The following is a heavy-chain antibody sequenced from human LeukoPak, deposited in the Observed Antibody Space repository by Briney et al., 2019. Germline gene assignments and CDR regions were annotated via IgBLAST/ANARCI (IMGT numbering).Heavy chain of an antibody. CDR2: ISSSGSTI. J-gene: IGHJ4*02. V-gene: IGHV3-48*04. D-gene: IGHD3-22*01. Sequence: GGSLRLSCAASGFTFSSYSMNWVRQAPGKGLEWVSYISSSGSTIYYADSVKGRFTISRDNAKNSLYLQMNSLRAEDTAVYYCARRGYSYDYFDYWGQGTLVTVSS. CDR1: GFTFSSYS. CDR3: ARRGYSYDYFDY.